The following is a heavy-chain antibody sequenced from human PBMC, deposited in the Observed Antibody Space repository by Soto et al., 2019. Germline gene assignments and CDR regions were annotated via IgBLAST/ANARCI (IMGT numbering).Heavy chain of an antibody. V-gene: IGHV1-2*02. Sequence: QVQLVQSGSEVKKPGASVTVSCKASGYPFTGYYIHWVRQAPGQGPEWMGWVSPKTGETNYVQKFQGRVTMTPETSTSTAYLELTRLRSDDTAVYYCARRPMWRQVAQDYGMDVWGPGTTATVS. CDR3: ARRPMWRQVAQDYGMDV. CDR2: VSPKTGET. CDR1: GYPFTGYY. D-gene: IGHD2-15*01. J-gene: IGHJ6*02.